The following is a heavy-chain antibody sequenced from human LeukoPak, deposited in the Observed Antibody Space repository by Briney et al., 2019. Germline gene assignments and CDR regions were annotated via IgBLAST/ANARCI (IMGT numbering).Heavy chain of an antibody. Sequence: ASVKVSCKASGYTFTSYYMHWVRQAPGQGLEWMGIINPSGGSTSYAQKFQGRVTMTRDMSTSTVYMELSSLRSEDTAVDYCERGGYSSGWYGGEDFDYWGQGNLVTVSS. CDR2: INPSGGST. CDR1: GYTFTSYY. J-gene: IGHJ4*02. CDR3: ERGGYSSGWYGGEDFDY. D-gene: IGHD6-19*01. V-gene: IGHV1-46*01.